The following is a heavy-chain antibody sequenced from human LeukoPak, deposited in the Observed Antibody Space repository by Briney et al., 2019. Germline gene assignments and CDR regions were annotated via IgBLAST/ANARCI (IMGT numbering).Heavy chain of an antibody. J-gene: IGHJ4*02. Sequence: GGSLRLSCAASGFTFSTYTMNWVRQAPGKGLEWVSYISSSSSTIDYADSVKGRFTISRDNSKNALYLQMNSLRAEDTAIYYCAKESSSGGLDYWGQGTLVSVSS. CDR1: GFTFSTYT. CDR3: AKESSSGGLDY. D-gene: IGHD6-19*01. CDR2: ISSSSSTI. V-gene: IGHV3-48*01.